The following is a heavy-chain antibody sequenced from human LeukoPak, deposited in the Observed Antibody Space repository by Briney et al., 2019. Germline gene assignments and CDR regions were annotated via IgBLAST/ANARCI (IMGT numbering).Heavy chain of an antibody. V-gene: IGHV1-69*13. CDR2: IIPILGTG. J-gene: IGHJ3*02. D-gene: IGHD2-21*02. CDR1: GYTFTSYG. Sequence: EASVKVSCKASGYTFTSYGISWVRQAPGQGLEWMGGIIPILGTGNYAQKFQGRVTMTADESTSTVYMELSSLRSEDTAVYYCARAYCGGDVQCSLDIWGQGTMVTVSS. CDR3: ARAYCGGDVQCSLDI.